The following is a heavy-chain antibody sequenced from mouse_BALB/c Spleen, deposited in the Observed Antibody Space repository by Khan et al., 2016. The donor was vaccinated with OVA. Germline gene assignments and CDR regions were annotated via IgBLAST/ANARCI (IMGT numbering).Heavy chain of an antibody. CDR1: GFTFSSFA. CDR3: ARSVVDYDAMDY. D-gene: IGHD1-1*02. CDR2: ISTGRHYT. V-gene: IGHV5-9-3*01. J-gene: IGHJ4*01. Sequence: EVELVESGGGVVKPGGSLKLSCSASGFTFSSFAMSWVRQTPEKRLEWVATISTGRHYTFYPDSVKGRFTLSGDNARNTQYLQMGSLRSEDTAMYYGARSVVDYDAMDYWGQGTSVTVSS.